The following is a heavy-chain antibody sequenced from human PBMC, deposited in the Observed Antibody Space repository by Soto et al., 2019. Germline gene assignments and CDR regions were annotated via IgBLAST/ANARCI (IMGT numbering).Heavy chain of an antibody. CDR2: ISYDGSDK. CDR3: ARSPGYCSSTSCLYFDY. CDR1: GFTFSSYA. Sequence: GGSLRLSCAASGFTFSSYAMHWVRQAPGKGLEWVAVISYDGSDKYYADSVKGRFTISRDNSKNTLYLQMNSLRAEDTAVYYCARSPGYCSSTSCLYFDYWGQGTLVTVSS. J-gene: IGHJ4*02. D-gene: IGHD2-2*01. V-gene: IGHV3-30-3*01.